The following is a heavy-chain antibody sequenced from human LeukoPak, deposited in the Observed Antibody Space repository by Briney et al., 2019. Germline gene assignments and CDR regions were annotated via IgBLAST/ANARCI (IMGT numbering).Heavy chain of an antibody. CDR3: AKLHSVTITADFDN. Sequence: PGGSLRLSCAASGFTFSGYAMSWVRQAPGKGLEWVSGISIGGDYTYYADSVQGRFTISRDNSKNTLFLQMSNLRAEDTAKYYCAKLHSVTITADFDNWGQGSLVIVSS. J-gene: IGHJ4*02. D-gene: IGHD1-14*01. CDR1: GFTFSGYA. V-gene: IGHV3-23*01. CDR2: ISIGGDYT.